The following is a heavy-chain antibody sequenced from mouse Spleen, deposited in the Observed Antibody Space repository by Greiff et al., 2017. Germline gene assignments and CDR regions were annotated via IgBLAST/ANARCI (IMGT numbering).Heavy chain of an antibody. CDR2: ISDGGSYT. CDR1: GFTFSSYA. CDR3: ARDGNYYGPDY. Sequence: DVQLVESGGGLVKPGGSLKLSCAASGFTFSSYAMSWVRQTPEKRLEWVATISDGGSYTYYPDNVKGRFTISRDNAKNNLYLQMSHLKSEDTAMYYCARDGNYYGPDYWGQGTTLTVSS. D-gene: IGHD1-2*01. J-gene: IGHJ2*01. V-gene: IGHV5-4*01.